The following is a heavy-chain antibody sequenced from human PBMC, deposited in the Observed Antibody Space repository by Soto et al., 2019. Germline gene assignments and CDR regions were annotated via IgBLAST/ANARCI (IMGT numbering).Heavy chain of an antibody. CDR1: GLSFVNYA. J-gene: IGHJ4*02. CDR2: LSGSGTST. Sequence: GGSLRISCAASGLSFVNYAMNWVRQAPGKGLEWVSGLSGSGTSTYYADSVKGRFTISRDNSRDTLYLQMNSLTADDTAVYYCAKATTNGGWFNTFDSWGQGALVTVSS. D-gene: IGHD6-19*01. V-gene: IGHV3-23*01. CDR3: AKATTNGGWFNTFDS.